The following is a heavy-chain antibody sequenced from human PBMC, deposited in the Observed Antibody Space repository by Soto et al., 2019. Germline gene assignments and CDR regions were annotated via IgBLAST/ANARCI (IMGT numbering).Heavy chain of an antibody. CDR2: ISGSGSNT. CDR3: ATKWAGYDSDFFDY. CDR1: GFTFGNYV. Sequence: EVQLLESGGGLVQPGGSLRLSCAASGFTFGNYVMSWVRQAPGKGLEWVSGISGSGSNTFYADSVKGRFTISRDNSKSTLYLQMNSLRVEDTGLYYCATKWAGYDSDFFDYWGQGSLVTVSS. J-gene: IGHJ4*02. V-gene: IGHV3-23*01. D-gene: IGHD5-12*01.